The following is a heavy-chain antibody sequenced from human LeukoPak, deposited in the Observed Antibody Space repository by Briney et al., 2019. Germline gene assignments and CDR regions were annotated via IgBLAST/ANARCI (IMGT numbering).Heavy chain of an antibody. Sequence: SETLSLTCTVSGGSISSSGYYWGWIRQPPGKGLEWIGTIYYSGSTYYNPSLKSRVTISVDTSKNQFSLKLSSVTAADTAVYYCARDCGGDCYSDYWGQGTLVTVS. J-gene: IGHJ4*02. CDR2: IYYSGST. V-gene: IGHV4-39*07. D-gene: IGHD2-21*02. CDR3: ARDCGGDCYSDY. CDR1: GGSISSSGYY.